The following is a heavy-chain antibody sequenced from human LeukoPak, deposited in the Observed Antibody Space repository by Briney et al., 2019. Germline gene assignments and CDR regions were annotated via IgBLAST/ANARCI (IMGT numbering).Heavy chain of an antibody. CDR1: GYTFTGYY. V-gene: IGHV1-2*02. J-gene: IGHJ4*02. D-gene: IGHD5-18*01. CDR2: INPNSGGT. Sequence: ASVKVSCKASGYTFTGYYMHWVRQAPGQGLEWMGWINPNSGGTNYAQKFQGRVTMTRDTSISTAYMELSRLSSDDTAVYYCAREPPDVDTAMEFDYWGQGTLVTVSS. CDR3: AREPPDVDTAMEFDY.